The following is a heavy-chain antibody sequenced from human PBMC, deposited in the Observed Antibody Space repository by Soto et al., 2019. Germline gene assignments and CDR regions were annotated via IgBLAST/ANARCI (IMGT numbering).Heavy chain of an antibody. CDR1: GFTFSDYY. CDR3: ARWGAIAACDY. CDR2: ISSTSSYT. Sequence: GGSLRLSCAASGFTFSDYYMSWIRQAPGKGLEWVSYISSTSSYTNYADSVKGRFTISRDNAKNSLYLQMNSLRAEDTAVYYCARWGAIAACDYWGQGTLVTVSS. D-gene: IGHD6-6*01. J-gene: IGHJ4*02. V-gene: IGHV3-11*06.